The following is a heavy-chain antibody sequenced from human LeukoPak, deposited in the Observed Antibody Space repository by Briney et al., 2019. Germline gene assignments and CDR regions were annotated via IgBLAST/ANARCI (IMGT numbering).Heavy chain of an antibody. CDR3: AKGGDYGDYGDY. Sequence: PGGSLRLSCAASGFTFSSYSMNWVRQAPGKGLEWVSYISHSGRSIYYADSVKGRFTISRDNAKNSLYLQMNSLRAEDTAVYYCAKGGDYGDYGDYWGQGTLVTVAS. J-gene: IGHJ4*02. CDR1: GFTFSSYS. CDR2: ISHSGRSI. D-gene: IGHD4-17*01. V-gene: IGHV3-48*04.